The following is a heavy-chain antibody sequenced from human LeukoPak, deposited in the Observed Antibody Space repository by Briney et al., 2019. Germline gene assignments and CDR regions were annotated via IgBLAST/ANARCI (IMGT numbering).Heavy chain of an antibody. D-gene: IGHD5-24*01. V-gene: IGHV4-59*01. Sequence: SETLSLTCTVSGGSISSYYWSWIRQLPGKGLEWIGYIYYSGSTNYNPSLKSRVTISVDTSKNQFSLKLSSVTAADTAVYYCARSYPGMAYAFDIWGQGTMVTVSS. CDR2: IYYSGST. CDR3: ARSYPGMAYAFDI. CDR1: GGSISSYY. J-gene: IGHJ3*02.